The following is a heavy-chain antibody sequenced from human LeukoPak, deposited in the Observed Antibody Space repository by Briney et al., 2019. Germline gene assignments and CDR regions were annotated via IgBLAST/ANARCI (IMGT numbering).Heavy chain of an antibody. Sequence: GGSLRLSCAASGFTFSSYAMHWVRQAPGKGLEWVAGISYDGSNKYYADSVKGRFTISRDNSKNTLYLQMNSLRAEDTAVYHCARDVCGGTGTTINGYSYGYPSGYWGQGTLVTVSS. D-gene: IGHD5-18*01. CDR1: GFTFSSYA. V-gene: IGHV3-30-3*01. CDR3: ARDVCGGTGTTINGYSYGYPSGY. J-gene: IGHJ4*02. CDR2: ISYDGSNK.